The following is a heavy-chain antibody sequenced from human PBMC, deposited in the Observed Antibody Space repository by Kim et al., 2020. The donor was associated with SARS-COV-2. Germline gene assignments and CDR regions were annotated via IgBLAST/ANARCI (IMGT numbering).Heavy chain of an antibody. Sequence: GGSLRLSCAASGFTFSSYAMSWVRQAPGKGLEWVSVIYSGGSSTYYADSVKGRFTISRDNSKNTLYLQMNSLRAEDTAVYYCADVGKIYYDSSGSPRTHPPYYFDYWGQGTLVTVSS. CDR1: GFTFSSYA. D-gene: IGHD3-22*01. V-gene: IGHV3-23*03. CDR3: ADVGKIYYDSSGSPRTHPPYYFDY. CDR2: IYSGGSST. J-gene: IGHJ4*02.